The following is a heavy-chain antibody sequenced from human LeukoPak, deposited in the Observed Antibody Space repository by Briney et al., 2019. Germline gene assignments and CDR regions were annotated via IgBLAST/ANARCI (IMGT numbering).Heavy chain of an antibody. CDR1: GGSINSVGSY. CDR3: ARDNGDYRSIYYYMDV. J-gene: IGHJ6*03. Sequence: PSETLSLTCTVSGGSINSVGSYCSWIRQHPGKGLEWIGCIYYSWSSYYNPSLKSRVTLSLDASKNQFSLKLSSLTAADTAVYYCARDNGDYRSIYYYMDVWGKGTTVTVSS. CDR2: IYYSWSS. V-gene: IGHV4-31*03. D-gene: IGHD4-11*01.